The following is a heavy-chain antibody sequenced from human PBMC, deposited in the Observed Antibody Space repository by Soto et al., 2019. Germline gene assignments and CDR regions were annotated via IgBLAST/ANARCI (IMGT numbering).Heavy chain of an antibody. D-gene: IGHD3-10*01. CDR1: GYTFTSYA. V-gene: IGHV1-3*01. Sequence: ASVKVSCKASGYTFTSYAMHWVRQAPGQRLEWMGWINPFDGSRMFAQSFQGRVTMTRDTSTSTVYMEVSSLRSEGTAVYYCSRVDPGETSPFDHWGQGTLVTVSS. CDR3: SRVDPGETSPFDH. J-gene: IGHJ4*02. CDR2: INPFDGSR.